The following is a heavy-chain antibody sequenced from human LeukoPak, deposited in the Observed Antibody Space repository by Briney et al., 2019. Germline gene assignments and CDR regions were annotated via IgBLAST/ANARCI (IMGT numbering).Heavy chain of an antibody. J-gene: IGHJ4*02. D-gene: IGHD2/OR15-2a*01. V-gene: IGHV3-48*04. CDR3: ARVTYAVPDY. Sequence: GGSLRLSCAASGFTVSTNCMTWVRQAPGKGLEWVSYISSSGNNIYFTDSVKGRFTISRDNAKNSLFLQMNSLRAEDTAVYYCARVTYAVPDYWGQGTLVTVSS. CDR2: ISSSGNNI. CDR1: GFTVSTNC.